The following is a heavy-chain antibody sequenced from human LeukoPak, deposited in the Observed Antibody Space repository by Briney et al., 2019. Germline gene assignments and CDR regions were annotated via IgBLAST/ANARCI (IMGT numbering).Heavy chain of an antibody. CDR1: GFTFSSYG. CDR2: ISGTGDTT. Sequence: GGSLRLSCAASGFTFSSYGMSWVRQAPGKGLEWVSGISGTGDTTYYADSVKGRFTISRDNSKSTLYLQMNSLRAEDTAVYYCASLVTNSIDYWGQGTLVTVSS. D-gene: IGHD2/OR15-2a*01. V-gene: IGHV3-23*01. J-gene: IGHJ4*02. CDR3: ASLVTNSIDY.